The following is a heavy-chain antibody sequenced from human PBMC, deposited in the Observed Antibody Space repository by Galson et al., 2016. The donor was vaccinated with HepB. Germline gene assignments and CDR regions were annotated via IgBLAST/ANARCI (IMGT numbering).Heavy chain of an antibody. CDR2: IYPGDSDT. D-gene: IGHD3-22*01. J-gene: IGHJ3*02. CDR3: ASHDKLDSSGYYRLDAFDM. V-gene: IGHV5-51*03. Sequence: GAEVKKPGESLKISCKGSGYSFTTYWIGWVRQMPGKGLEWMGIIYPGDSDTRYSPSFQGQVTIPADKSITTAYLQWSSLKASDTAMYHCASHDKLDSSGYYRLDAFDMWGQGTMVTVSS. CDR1: GYSFTTYW.